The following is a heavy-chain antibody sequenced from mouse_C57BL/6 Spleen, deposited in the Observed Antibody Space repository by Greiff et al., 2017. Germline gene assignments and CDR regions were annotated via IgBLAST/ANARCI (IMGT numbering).Heavy chain of an antibody. Sequence: QVQLQQPGAELVKPGASVKLSCKASGYTFPSYWMHWVKQRSGQGLEWIGMIHPNSGSTNYNEKFKSKATLTVDKSSSTAYMQLSSLTSEDSAVYYCARGDYYGSSFAYWGQGTLVTVSA. V-gene: IGHV1-64*01. D-gene: IGHD1-1*01. J-gene: IGHJ3*01. CDR1: GYTFPSYW. CDR3: ARGDYYGSSFAY. CDR2: IHPNSGST.